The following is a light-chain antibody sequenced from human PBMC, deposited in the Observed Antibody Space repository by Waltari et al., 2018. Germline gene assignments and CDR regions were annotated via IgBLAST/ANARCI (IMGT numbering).Light chain of an antibody. CDR1: QSINKY. V-gene: IGKV3-11*01. CDR2: DAS. Sequence: EVVLTQSPVSPSLSPGEGATLSSRASQSINKYLNWDQHKAGQAPKLLISDASNRHSGIPSRFSGSGSGTDFTLTINSLEPEDSAVYFCQQRGNWPPFTFGPGTKVEVK. J-gene: IGKJ3*01. CDR3: QQRGNWPPFT.